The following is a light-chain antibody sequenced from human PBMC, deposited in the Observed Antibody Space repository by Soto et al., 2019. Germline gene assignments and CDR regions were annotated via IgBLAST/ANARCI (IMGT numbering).Light chain of an antibody. CDR2: YVS. CDR3: SSYTSSSTLVV. V-gene: IGLV2-14*01. CDR1: SSDVGGYNY. Sequence: QSALTQPASVSGSPGQSITISCTGTSSDVGGYNYVSWYQQHPGKAPKLMIYYVSNRPSGVSNRFSGSKSGNTASLTISVLQAEDEADYYCSSYTSSSTLVVFGGGTKLTVL. J-gene: IGLJ2*01.